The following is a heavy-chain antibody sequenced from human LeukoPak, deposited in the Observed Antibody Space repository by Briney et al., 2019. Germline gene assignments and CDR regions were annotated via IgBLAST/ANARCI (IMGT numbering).Heavy chain of an antibody. D-gene: IGHD3-9*01. CDR1: GFIFSNFW. CDR3: AKGVGPLSYYGVDV. Sequence: GGSLRLSCAASGFIFSNFWMNWVRQVPGKGLEWVANIKEDGSEKYYVDPVKGRFTISRDNAKNSLYLQMNSLRAEDTAVYYCAKGVGPLSYYGVDVWGQGTTVTVSS. V-gene: IGHV3-7*03. J-gene: IGHJ6*02. CDR2: IKEDGSEK.